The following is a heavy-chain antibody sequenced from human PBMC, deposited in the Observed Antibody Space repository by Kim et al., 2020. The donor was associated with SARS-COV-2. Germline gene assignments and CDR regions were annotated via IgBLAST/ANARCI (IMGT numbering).Heavy chain of an antibody. V-gene: IGHV3-33*01. D-gene: IGHD3-3*01. J-gene: IGHJ4*01. Sequence: GGSLRLSCAASGFTFSSYGMHWVRQAPGKGLEWVAVIWYDGSNKYYADSVKGRFTISRDNSKNTLYLQMNSLRAEDTAVYYCARASYDFWNAYPEFDYWGHGAPLTLS. CDR2: IWYDGSNK. CDR3: ARASYDFWNAYPEFDY. CDR1: GFTFSSYG.